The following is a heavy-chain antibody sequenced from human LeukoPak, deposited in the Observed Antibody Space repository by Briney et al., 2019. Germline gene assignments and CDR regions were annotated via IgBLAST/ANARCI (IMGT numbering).Heavy chain of an antibody. J-gene: IGHJ3*02. D-gene: IGHD3-10*01. CDR3: ARDLGSNGAFDI. CDR1: GYTFTSYD. Sequence: ASVKVSCKASGYTFTSYDINWVRQATGQGLEWMGWMNPNSGNTNYAQNFQGRVTLTRDTSTSTAYMELRSLRSDDTAVYYCARDLGSNGAFDIWGQGTMVTVSS. V-gene: IGHV1-8*01. CDR2: MNPNSGNT.